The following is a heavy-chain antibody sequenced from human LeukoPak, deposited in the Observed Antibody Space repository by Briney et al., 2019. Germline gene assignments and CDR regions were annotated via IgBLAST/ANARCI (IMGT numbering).Heavy chain of an antibody. J-gene: IGHJ4*02. CDR3: ARGGYGGGWSSLNFDY. CDR1: GGSISSYY. V-gene: IGHV4-59*01. D-gene: IGHD6-19*01. Sequence: PSETLSLTCTVSGGSISSYYWSWIRQAPGKGLEWIGYIYYSGSTNYNPSLKSRVTISVDTSKNQFSLKLSSVTAADTAVYYCARGGYGGGWSSLNFDYWGQGTLVTVSS. CDR2: IYYSGST.